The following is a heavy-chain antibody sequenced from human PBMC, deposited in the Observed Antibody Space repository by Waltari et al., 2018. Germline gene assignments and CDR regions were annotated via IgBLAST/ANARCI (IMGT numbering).Heavy chain of an antibody. V-gene: IGHV3-21*01. J-gene: IGHJ6*02. CDR2: ISSSSSYI. Sequence: EVQLVESGGGLVKPGGSLRLSCAASGFTFSSYSMNWVRQAPGKGLEWVSSISSSSSYIYYADSVKGQYTLVGDKTRNSMYLKMNSLRAEDTAVYYCARAGSGYVDRRMDVWGQGTTVTVSS. CDR3: ARAGSGYVDRRMDV. D-gene: IGHD5-12*01. CDR1: GFTFSSYS.